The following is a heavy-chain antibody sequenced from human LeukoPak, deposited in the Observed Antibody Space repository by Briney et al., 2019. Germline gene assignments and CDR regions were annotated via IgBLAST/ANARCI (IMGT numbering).Heavy chain of an antibody. V-gene: IGHV4-59*01. CDR2: IYYSGST. D-gene: IGHD4-17*01. CDR1: GGSISSYY. J-gene: IGHJ6*03. CDR3: ARANYGAYYYYYYYMDV. Sequence: SETLSLTCTVSGGSISSYYWSWIRQPPGKGLEWIGYIYYSGSTNYNPSLKSRVTISVDTSKSQFSLKLSSVTAADTAVYYCARANYGAYYYYYYYMDVWGKGTTVTVSS.